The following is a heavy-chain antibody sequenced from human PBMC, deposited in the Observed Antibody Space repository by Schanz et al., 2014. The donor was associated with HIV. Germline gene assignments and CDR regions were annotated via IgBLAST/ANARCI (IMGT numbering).Heavy chain of an antibody. CDR3: ARAVFAMDV. CDR2: IIHIFGTT. Sequence: QVQLVQSGAEVKKPGSSVKVSCKASGGTFSIYAISWVRQAPGQGLEWMGGIIHIFGTTNYAPKFQDRVTIIADEAASTAYMELSSLRLEDTAVYYCARAVFAMDVWGQGTAVTVSS. J-gene: IGHJ6*02. V-gene: IGHV1-69*01. CDR1: GGTFSIYA.